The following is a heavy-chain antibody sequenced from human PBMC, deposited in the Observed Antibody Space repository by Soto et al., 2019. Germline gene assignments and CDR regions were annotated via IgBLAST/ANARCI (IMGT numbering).Heavy chain of an antibody. D-gene: IGHD3-3*01. CDR1: GFSLTTSGVG. Sequence: QITLNESGPTQVKPRQTLTLTCTFSGFSLTTSGVGVGWIRQSPGKAPEWLALIYWDDDKRYSPSLKSRLTLTKDTSKIQVVLTMADLDPADTATYYCAHRVLRTVFGLVTTTAIYFDFWGPGTPVAVSS. J-gene: IGHJ4*02. CDR3: AHRVLRTVFGLVTTTAIYFDF. CDR2: IYWDDDK. V-gene: IGHV2-5*02.